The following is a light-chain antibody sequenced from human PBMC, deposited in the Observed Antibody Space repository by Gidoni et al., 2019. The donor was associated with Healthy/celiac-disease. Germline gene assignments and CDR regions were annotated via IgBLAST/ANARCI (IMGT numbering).Light chain of an antibody. V-gene: IGKV1-5*03. CDR1: QSISSW. Sequence: DIQMTQSPSTLSASVGDRVTITCRASQSISSWLAWYQQTPGKAPKLLIYKSSSLESGVPSRFSGSGSGTEFTLTISSLQPDDFASYYCQQYNSYDTFGQXTKLEIK. CDR2: KSS. J-gene: IGKJ2*01. CDR3: QQYNSYDT.